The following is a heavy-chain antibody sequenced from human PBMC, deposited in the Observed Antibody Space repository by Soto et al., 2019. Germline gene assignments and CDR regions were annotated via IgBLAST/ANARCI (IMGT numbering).Heavy chain of an antibody. CDR3: ATAFLVATIYDAYYGMDV. Sequence: QVRLVESGGGVVQPGRSLRLSCAASGFTFSSYAMHWVRQARGKGLEWVAVISYDGSNKYYADSVKGRFTISRDNSKNTLYLQMNSLRAEDTAVYYCATAFLVATIYDAYYGMDVWGQGTTVTVSS. J-gene: IGHJ6*02. V-gene: IGHV3-30-3*01. CDR2: ISYDGSNK. D-gene: IGHD5-12*01. CDR1: GFTFSSYA.